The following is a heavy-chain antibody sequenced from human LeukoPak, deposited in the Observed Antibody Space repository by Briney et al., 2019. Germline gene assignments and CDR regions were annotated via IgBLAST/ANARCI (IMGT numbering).Heavy chain of an antibody. J-gene: IGHJ6*04. V-gene: IGHV3-21*01. CDR1: GVTFSRYS. Sequence: GGSLRLSCEPSGVTFSRYSMNWVHQAPGKGLEWVSSITSSSSYIYYADSVKGPFSISRDNAKNSLYLQMNSLRAEDTAVYYCASLDVWGKGTTGTGSS. CDR2: ITSSSSYI. CDR3: ASLDV.